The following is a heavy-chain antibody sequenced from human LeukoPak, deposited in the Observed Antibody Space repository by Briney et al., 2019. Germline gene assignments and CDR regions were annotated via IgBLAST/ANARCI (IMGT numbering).Heavy chain of an antibody. Sequence: GSLRLSCAASGFTFSSYSMNWVRQPPGKGLEWIGEINHSGSTNYNPSLKSRVTISVDTSKNQFSLKLSSVTAADTAVYYCARGYYGSGSYIDYWGQGTLVTVSS. CDR3: ARGYYGSGSYIDY. CDR1: GFTFSSYS. V-gene: IGHV4-34*01. CDR2: INHSGST. J-gene: IGHJ4*02. D-gene: IGHD3-10*01.